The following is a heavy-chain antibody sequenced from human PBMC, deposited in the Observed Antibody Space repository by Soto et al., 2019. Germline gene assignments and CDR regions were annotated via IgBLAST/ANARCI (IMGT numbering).Heavy chain of an antibody. V-gene: IGHV3-23*01. CDR2: ISGSGGST. CDR1: GFTFSTNA. Sequence: GGSLRLSCAASGFTFSTNAMSWVRQAPGKGLEWVSAISGSGGSTYYADSVKGRFTISRDNSKNTLYLQMNSLRAEDTAVYYCAKEKTPGIAVAGRLDAFDIWGQGTMVTVSS. CDR3: AKEKTPGIAVAGRLDAFDI. D-gene: IGHD6-19*01. J-gene: IGHJ3*02.